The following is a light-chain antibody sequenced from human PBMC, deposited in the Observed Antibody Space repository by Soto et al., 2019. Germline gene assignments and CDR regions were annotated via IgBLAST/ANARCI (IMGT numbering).Light chain of an antibody. CDR3: QQRSDWPLT. CDR1: QSVGST. V-gene: IGKV3-11*01. CDR2: DIS. J-gene: IGKJ4*01. Sequence: EIVLTQSPATLSLSPGGTATLSCRASQSVGSTLAWYQQLPGQAPRLLIYDISNRATGIPARFSGSGSGTDFTLTISSLEPEDFAVYYCQQRSDWPLTFGGGTKVDIK.